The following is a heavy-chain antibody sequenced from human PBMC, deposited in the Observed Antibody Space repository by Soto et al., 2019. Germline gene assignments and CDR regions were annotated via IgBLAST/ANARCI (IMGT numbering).Heavy chain of an antibody. CDR2: INHSGST. CDR3: ARGPIAKGLGPFDY. J-gene: IGHJ4*02. V-gene: IGHV4-34*01. CDR1: GGSFSTYY. Sequence: QVQLQQWGAGLLRPSETLSLTCAVNGGSFSTYYWSWIRQPPGRGLEWVGEINHSGSTNYNPSLKSHVTMSADTSKYQSSLKLSSVTASDTAVYYCARGPIAKGLGPFDYCGQGTLVTVSS.